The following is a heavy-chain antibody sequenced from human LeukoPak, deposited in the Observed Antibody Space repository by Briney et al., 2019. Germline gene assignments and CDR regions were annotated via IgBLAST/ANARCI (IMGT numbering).Heavy chain of an antibody. D-gene: IGHD3-9*01. Sequence: SETLSLTCTVSGGSISSYYWSWIRQPPGKGLEWIGYIYYSGSTNYNPSLKSRATISVDTSKNQFSLKLSSVTAADTAVYYCARSYDILTGYTDAFDIWGQGTMVTVSS. CDR3: ARSYDILTGYTDAFDI. CDR2: IYYSGST. J-gene: IGHJ3*02. V-gene: IGHV4-59*01. CDR1: GGSISSYY.